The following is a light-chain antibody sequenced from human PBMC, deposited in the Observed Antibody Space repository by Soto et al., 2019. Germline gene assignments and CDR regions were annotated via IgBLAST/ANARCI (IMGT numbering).Light chain of an antibody. Sequence: DIQMTQSPSTLSASVGDRVTITCRASQSISSWLAWYQQKPWKAPKLLIYDASSLESGVLSRFSGSGSGTEFTLTISSLQPDDFATYYCQQYNSYSPWTFGQGTKV. V-gene: IGKV1-5*01. CDR2: DAS. CDR3: QQYNSYSPWT. CDR1: QSISSW. J-gene: IGKJ1*01.